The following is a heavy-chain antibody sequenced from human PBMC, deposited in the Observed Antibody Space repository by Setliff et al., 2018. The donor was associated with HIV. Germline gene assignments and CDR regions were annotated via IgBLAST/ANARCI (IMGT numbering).Heavy chain of an antibody. J-gene: IGHJ2*01. CDR1: GYTFTSYG. Sequence: ASVKVSCKASGYTFTSYGISWVRQAPGQGLEWMGWISAYNGNTNYAQKLQGRVTMTTDKSTSTAYMDLSSLRSEDTAVYYCARGSSGYYPNWYFDLWGRGTLVTVSS. CDR2: ISAYNGNT. V-gene: IGHV1-18*01. CDR3: ARGSSGYYPNWYFDL. D-gene: IGHD3-22*01.